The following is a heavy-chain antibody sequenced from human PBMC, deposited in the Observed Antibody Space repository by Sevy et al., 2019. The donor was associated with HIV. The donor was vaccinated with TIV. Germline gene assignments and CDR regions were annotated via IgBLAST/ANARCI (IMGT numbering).Heavy chain of an antibody. CDR1: GFTFNIYE. CDR2: ISSSFTNI. Sequence: GGSLRLSCVASGFTFNIYEMNWVRQAPGKGLEWVSYISSSFTNIYYADSVKGRFTISRDNAKNSLYLQMNSLRAEDTAVYYCTNYVHYWGQGTLVTVSS. D-gene: IGHD3-10*02. CDR3: TNYVHY. V-gene: IGHV3-48*03. J-gene: IGHJ4*02.